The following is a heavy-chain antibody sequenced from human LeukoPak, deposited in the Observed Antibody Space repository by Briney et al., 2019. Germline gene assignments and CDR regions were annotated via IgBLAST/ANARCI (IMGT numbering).Heavy chain of an antibody. J-gene: IGHJ4*02. CDR1: GFSFSSYS. CDR3: ANSVSFGGALRGD. Sequence: GGSLRLSCAASGFSFSSYSMNWVRQTPGKGLEGVSYISSSSSTIYYADSVKGRFTISRDNAKNSLYLQVNSVRVEDTAVYYCANSVSFGGALRGDWGQGTLVTVSS. V-gene: IGHV3-48*01. CDR2: ISSSSSTI. D-gene: IGHD3-16*01.